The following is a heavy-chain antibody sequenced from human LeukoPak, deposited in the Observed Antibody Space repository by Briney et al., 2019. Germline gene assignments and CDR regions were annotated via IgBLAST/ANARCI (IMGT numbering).Heavy chain of an antibody. D-gene: IGHD1-26*01. J-gene: IGHJ6*03. CDR1: GFIVSRRY. CDR3: ARQGGSYYYSYYMDV. V-gene: IGHV3-66*04. CDR2: IYSTDSI. Sequence: GGSLRLSCAASGFIVSRRYINWVRQVPGKGLEWVASIYSTDSIYYADSVKGRFTISRDNSKNTMHLQMNSLRAEDTAVYYCARQGGSYYYSYYMDVWGKGTTVTVSS.